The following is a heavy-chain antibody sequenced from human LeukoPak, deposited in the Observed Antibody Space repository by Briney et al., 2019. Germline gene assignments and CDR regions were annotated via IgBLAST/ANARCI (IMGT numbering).Heavy chain of an antibody. CDR3: ARKAPKEGWFDP. J-gene: IGHJ5*02. CDR1: GGSNNSYY. V-gene: IGHV4-4*09. Sequence: PSETLSLSCTVSGGSNNSYYWSWIRQPPGKGLEWIGYTHPSGSTNYSPSLKSRVTISIDMSRNQFSLKLSSVTAADTAVYYCARKAPKEGWFDPWGQGTLVTVSS. CDR2: THPSGST.